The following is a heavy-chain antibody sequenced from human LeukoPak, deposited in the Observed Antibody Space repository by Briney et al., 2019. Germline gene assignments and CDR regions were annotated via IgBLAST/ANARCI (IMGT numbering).Heavy chain of an antibody. CDR1: GFTFSNYA. J-gene: IGHJ3*02. CDR2: IYSGCST. D-gene: IGHD3-9*01. V-gene: IGHV3-66*04. Sequence: GGSLRLSCAASGFTFSNYAMNWVRQAPGKGLEWVSVIYSGCSTCYADSVKGRFTISRDNSKNTLYLQMNSLRAEDTAVYYCARQQRLLYYDILTGYRGAFDIWGQGTMVTVSS. CDR3: ARQQRLLYYDILTGYRGAFDI.